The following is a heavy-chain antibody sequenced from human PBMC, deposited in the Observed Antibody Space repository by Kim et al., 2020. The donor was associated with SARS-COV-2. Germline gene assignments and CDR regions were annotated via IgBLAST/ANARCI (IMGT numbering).Heavy chain of an antibody. V-gene: IGHV3-30-3*01. CDR1: GFTFSSYA. J-gene: IGHJ4*02. D-gene: IGHD6-19*01. Sequence: GGSLRLSCAASGFTFSSYAMHWVRQAPGKGLEWVAVISYDGSNKYYADSVKGRFTISRDNSKTTLYLQMNSLRAEDTAVYYCARDPIHSSGWYYYWGQGT. CDR3: ARDPIHSSGWYYY. CDR2: ISYDGSNK.